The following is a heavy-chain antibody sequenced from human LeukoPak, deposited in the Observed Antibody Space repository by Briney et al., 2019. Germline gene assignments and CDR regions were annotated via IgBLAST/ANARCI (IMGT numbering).Heavy chain of an antibody. J-gene: IGHJ4*02. D-gene: IGHD3-16*02. CDR1: GFTFDDSD. V-gene: IGHV3-20*04. Sequence: GGSLRLSCVASGFTFDDSDLSWVRQVPGKGLEWVCGLNWNGDKTGYADSEKGRFIISRDNAKNSLYLQMNSLRAEDTALYYCTRDAFGGVIAPYFHDWGQGTRVTVSS. CDR2: LNWNGDKT. CDR3: TRDAFGGVIAPYFHD.